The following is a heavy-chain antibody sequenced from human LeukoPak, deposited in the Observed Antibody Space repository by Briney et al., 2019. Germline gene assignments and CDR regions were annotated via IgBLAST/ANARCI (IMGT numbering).Heavy chain of an antibody. D-gene: IGHD6-19*01. V-gene: IGHV4-38-2*01. CDR1: GYSISSGYY. J-gene: IGHJ4*02. Sequence: SETLSLTCAISGYSISSGYYWGWIRQPPGKGLEWIASIYYSGSTSYNPSLKSRVTISVDTSKNQFSLKLSSVTAADTAVYYCARHKRPARYSSGWYMDYWGQGTLVTVSS. CDR3: ARHKRPARYSSGWYMDY. CDR2: IYYSGST.